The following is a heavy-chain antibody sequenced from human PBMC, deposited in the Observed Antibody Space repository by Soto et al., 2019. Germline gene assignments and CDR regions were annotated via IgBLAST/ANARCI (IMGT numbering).Heavy chain of an antibody. CDR3: ARAPRESSGWIYGMDV. CDR1: GYTFTSYG. CDR2: ISAYNGNT. J-gene: IGHJ6*02. D-gene: IGHD6-19*01. V-gene: IGHV1-18*04. Sequence: QVQLVQSGAEVKKPGASVKVSCKASGYTFTSYGISWVRQAPGQGLEWMGWISAYNGNTNYAQKLQGRVTMTTDTPTSTAYMELRSLRSADTAVYYCARAPRESSGWIYGMDVWGQGTTVTVSS.